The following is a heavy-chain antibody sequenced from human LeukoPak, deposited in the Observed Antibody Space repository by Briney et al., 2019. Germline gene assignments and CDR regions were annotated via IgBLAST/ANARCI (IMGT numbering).Heavy chain of an antibody. J-gene: IGHJ4*02. CDR1: GYTFTSYD. CDR3: ASLGGIYYDILTGYYTDDY. Sequence: ASVKVSCKASGYTFTSYDINWVRQATGQGLEWMGWMNPNSGNTGYAQKFQGRVTMTRNTSISTAYMELSSLRSEDTAVYYCASLGGIYYDILTGYYTDDYWGQGTLVTVSS. D-gene: IGHD3-9*01. V-gene: IGHV1-8*01. CDR2: MNPNSGNT.